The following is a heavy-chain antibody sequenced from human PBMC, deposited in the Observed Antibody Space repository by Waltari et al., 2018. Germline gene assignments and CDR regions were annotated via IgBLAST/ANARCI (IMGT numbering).Heavy chain of an antibody. CDR2: IRYDASDI. CDR1: GFPFCDYG. D-gene: IGHD1-1*01. CDR3: AKVGVGLTTWYPFDV. Sequence: QVHLVASGGGVVQPGGSLRISCAASGFPFCDYGMHWVRQAPGKGLEWVAFIRYDASDIYYRDSVKGRFTISRDNSKNTLFLQMSSLRPEDTAVYYCAKVGVGLTTWYPFDVWGQGTMVTVSS. J-gene: IGHJ3*01. V-gene: IGHV3-30*02.